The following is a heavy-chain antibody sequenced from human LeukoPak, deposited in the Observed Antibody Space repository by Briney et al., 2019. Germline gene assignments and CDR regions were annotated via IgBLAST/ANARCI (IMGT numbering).Heavy chain of an antibody. V-gene: IGHV3-23*01. J-gene: IGHJ5*02. Sequence: PGGSLRLSCAASGFTFSSYAMSWVRQAPGKGLEWVSAISGSGGSTYYADSVKGRFTISRYNSKNTLYLQMNSLRAEDTAVYYCAQAFLPGIAVAGQFPASWGQGTLVTVSS. CDR2: ISGSGGST. D-gene: IGHD6-19*01. CDR1: GFTFSSYA. CDR3: AQAFLPGIAVAGQFPAS.